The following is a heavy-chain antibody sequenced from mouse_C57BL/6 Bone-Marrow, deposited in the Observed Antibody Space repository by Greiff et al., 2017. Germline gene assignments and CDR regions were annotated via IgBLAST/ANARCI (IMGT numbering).Heavy chain of an antibody. CDR1: GFNIKDDY. J-gene: IGHJ4*01. V-gene: IGHV14-4*01. CDR2: IDPENGDT. Sequence: VQLQQSGAELVRPGASVKLSCTASGFNIKDDYMHWVKQRPEQGLEWIGWIDPENGDTEYASKFQGKATITADTSSNTAYLQLSSLTSEDTAVYYCTTSPYIAMDYWGQGTSVTVSS. CDR3: TTSPYIAMDY. D-gene: IGHD2-10*01.